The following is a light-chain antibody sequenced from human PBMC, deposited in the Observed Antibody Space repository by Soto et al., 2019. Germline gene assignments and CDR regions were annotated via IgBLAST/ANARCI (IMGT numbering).Light chain of an antibody. V-gene: IGLV1-44*01. J-gene: IGLJ2*01. CDR3: AAWDDSLNGEVV. CDR2: STN. Sequence: QSVLTQPPSASGTPGQRVTISCSGSSSNIGSNSVNWYQQLPGTAPKLLIYSTNQRPSGVPDRFSGSKSDTSASLAISGLQSEDEADYYSAAWDDSLNGEVVFGGGTKLTVL. CDR1: SSNIGSNS.